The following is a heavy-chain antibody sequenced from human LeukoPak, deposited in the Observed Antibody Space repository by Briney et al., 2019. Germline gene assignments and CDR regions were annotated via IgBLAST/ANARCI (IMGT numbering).Heavy chain of an antibody. D-gene: IGHD2-15*01. J-gene: IGHJ4*02. Sequence: GGSLRLSGAASGFTFSSYSMNWVRQAPGKGLEWVSYISSSSSTIYYADSVKGRFTISRDNAKNSLYLQMNSLRAEDTAVYYCARDLGYCSGGGCYPHDYWGQGTLVTVSS. CDR1: GFTFSSYS. V-gene: IGHV3-48*01. CDR2: ISSSSSTI. CDR3: ARDLGYCSGGGCYPHDY.